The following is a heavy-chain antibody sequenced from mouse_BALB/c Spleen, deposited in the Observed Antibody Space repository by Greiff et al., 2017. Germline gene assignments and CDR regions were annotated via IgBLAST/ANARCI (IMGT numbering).Heavy chain of an antibody. CDR3: ARFIANSYAMDY. V-gene: IGHV3-8*02. CDR2: ISYSGST. CDR1: GDSITSGY. Sequence: EVKVEESGPSLVKPSQTLSLTCSVTGDSITSGYWNWIRKFPGNKLEYMGYISYSGSTYYNPSLKSRISITRDTSKNQYYLQLNSVTTEDTATYYCARFIANSYAMDYWGQGTSVTVSS. J-gene: IGHJ4*01. D-gene: IGHD4-1*01.